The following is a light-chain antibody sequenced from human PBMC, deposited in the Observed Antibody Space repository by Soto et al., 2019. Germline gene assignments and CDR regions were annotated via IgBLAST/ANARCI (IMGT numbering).Light chain of an antibody. CDR1: SSDIGGYNY. J-gene: IGLJ1*01. CDR2: DVS. CDR3: SSFSVASPL. V-gene: IGLV2-14*01. Sequence: QSVLTQPASMSGSPGQSVTISCAGTSSDIGGYNYVSWYQHHPDTAPKLIIYDVSSRPSGVSHRFSASKSGNTASLTISGLQAEDEADYYCSSFSVASPLFGTGTKVTVL.